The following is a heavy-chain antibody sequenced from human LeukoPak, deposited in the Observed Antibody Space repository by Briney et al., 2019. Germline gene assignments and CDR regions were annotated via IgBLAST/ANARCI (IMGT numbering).Heavy chain of an antibody. CDR1: GFTFSSYA. Sequence: GGSLRLSCAASGFTFSSYAMSWVRQAPGKGLEWVSAISGSGGSTYYADSVKGRFTISRDNSKNTLYLQMNSLRAEDTAVYYCAKDGVSTVTTYYFDYWGQGTLVTASS. J-gene: IGHJ4*02. V-gene: IGHV3-23*01. D-gene: IGHD4-17*01. CDR2: ISGSGGST. CDR3: AKDGVSTVTTYYFDY.